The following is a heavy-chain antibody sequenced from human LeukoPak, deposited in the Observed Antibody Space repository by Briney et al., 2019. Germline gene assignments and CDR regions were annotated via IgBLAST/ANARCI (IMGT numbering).Heavy chain of an antibody. Sequence: ASVKVSCKASGYTFTGYYMHWVRQAPGQGLEWMGWINPNSGGTNYAQKFQGRVTMTRGTSISTAYMELSRLRSDGTAVYYCARDSSPYCTNGVCFYSFDYWGQGTLVTVSS. V-gene: IGHV1-2*02. D-gene: IGHD2-8*01. J-gene: IGHJ4*02. CDR2: INPNSGGT. CDR3: ARDSSPYCTNGVCFYSFDY. CDR1: GYTFTGYY.